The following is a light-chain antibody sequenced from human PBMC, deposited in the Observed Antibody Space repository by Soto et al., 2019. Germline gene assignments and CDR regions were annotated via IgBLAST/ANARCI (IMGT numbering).Light chain of an antibody. V-gene: IGKV3-15*01. Sequence: EIVMTQSPAPLSVSPGERATLSCRASQSISSNVGWYQQRPGQAPMLLIYGASTRSTGIPARFSGSGSGTEFTLTISSLDSEDSAVDYCQQYNTCRQITCGQGTRLEIK. CDR1: QSISSN. CDR2: GAS. CDR3: QQYNTCRQIT. J-gene: IGKJ5*01.